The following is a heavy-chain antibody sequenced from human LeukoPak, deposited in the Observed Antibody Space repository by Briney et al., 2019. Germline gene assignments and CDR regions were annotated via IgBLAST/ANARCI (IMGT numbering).Heavy chain of an antibody. J-gene: IGHJ4*02. Sequence: SETLSLTCTVSGGSMNTYYWTWIRQPPGKGLEWIGYIYHSGSTKYHPSLKRRVTISVDTSKNQFSLNLSSVTAADTAVYYCARGGYSGKDYNNWGQGTLVTVSS. CDR1: GGSMNTYY. CDR2: IYHSGST. D-gene: IGHD5-12*01. CDR3: ARGGYSGKDYNN. V-gene: IGHV4-59*01.